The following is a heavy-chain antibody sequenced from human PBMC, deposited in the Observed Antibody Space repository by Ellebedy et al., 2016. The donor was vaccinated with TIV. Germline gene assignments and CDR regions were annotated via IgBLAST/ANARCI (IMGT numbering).Heavy chain of an antibody. CDR3: ARRFSSLRFGVFDP. CDR2: IYPGDSDT. CDR1: GYNFTSYW. V-gene: IGHV5-51*01. D-gene: IGHD5/OR15-5a*01. Sequence: GESLKISCKGSGYNFTSYWIGWVRQVPGKGLEWMGIIYPGDSDTRYIPSFQGQVTISADKSITTAYLQWSSLKASDTAMYYCARRFSSLRFGVFDPWGQGTLVTVSS. J-gene: IGHJ5*02.